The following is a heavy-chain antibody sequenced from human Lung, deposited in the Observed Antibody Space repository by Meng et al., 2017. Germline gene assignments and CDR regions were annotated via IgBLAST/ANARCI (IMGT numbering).Heavy chain of an antibody. D-gene: IGHD3-22*01. CDR1: GYTFTSYG. J-gene: IGHJ4*02. Sequence: QVQLVHSGAEVKKPGGSVTVSFKAAGYTFTSYGISWVRQAPGRGLELMGGIIPLFDTTHYAQNFQGRVWITADESTRTAYMELSSLRSEDTAVYYCARALGLTTMMTYWGQGTLVTVSS. V-gene: IGHV1-69*13. CDR2: IIPLFDTT. CDR3: ARALGLTTMMTY.